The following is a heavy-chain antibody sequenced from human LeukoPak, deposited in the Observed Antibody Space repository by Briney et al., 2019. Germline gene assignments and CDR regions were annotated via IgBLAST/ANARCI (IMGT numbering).Heavy chain of an antibody. V-gene: IGHV4-39*01. CDR3: ARRMATMLAFDI. J-gene: IGHJ3*02. D-gene: IGHD5-24*01. Sequence: SETLSLTCTVSGGSISSSSYYWGWIRQPPGKGLEWIGNIYYTGSTYYNPSLKSRVTISVDTSKNQFSLKLSSVTAADTAAYYCARRMATMLAFDIWGQGTMVTVSS. CDR2: IYYTGST. CDR1: GGSISSSSYY.